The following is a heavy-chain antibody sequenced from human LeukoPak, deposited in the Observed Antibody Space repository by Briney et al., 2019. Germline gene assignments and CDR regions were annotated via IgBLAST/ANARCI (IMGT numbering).Heavy chain of an antibody. CDR3: AKDATAYYDASGSYFDY. Sequence: GGSLRLSCAASGFTFSTYAMSWVRQAPGKGLEWVSAFSGSGGNTYYADSVKGRFTISRDNSKNTLYLQMNSLRAEDTAVYYCAKDATAYYDASGSYFDYWGQGTLVTVSS. V-gene: IGHV3-23*01. D-gene: IGHD3-10*01. J-gene: IGHJ4*02. CDR2: FSGSGGNT. CDR1: GFTFSTYA.